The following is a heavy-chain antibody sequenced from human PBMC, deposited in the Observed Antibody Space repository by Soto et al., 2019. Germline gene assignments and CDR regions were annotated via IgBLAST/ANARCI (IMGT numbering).Heavy chain of an antibody. CDR2: MSHSGGT. D-gene: IGHD1-1*01. V-gene: IGHV4-34*01. J-gene: IGHJ3*02. CDR1: GGFVSSGSYY. CDR3: ARVERGTVTTVVDAFDI. Sequence: QVQLQQWGAGLLKPSETLSLTCAVYGGFVSSGSYYWSWIRQPPGKGLEWIGEMSHSGGTHFNPSLKCRVTISVDTFKNQFSLNIYSVTAADTALYYCARVERGTVTTVVDAFDIWGPGTMVTVSS.